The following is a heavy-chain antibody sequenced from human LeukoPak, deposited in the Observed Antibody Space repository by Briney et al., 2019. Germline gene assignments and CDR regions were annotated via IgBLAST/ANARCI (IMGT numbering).Heavy chain of an antibody. CDR3: AKIVVPDSMSYYYFYAMDV. V-gene: IGHV3-23*01. CDR2: ITTTGGST. J-gene: IGHJ6*02. Sequence: GGSLRLSCAASGFTFYNYALSWVRQAPGKGLEWVSAITTTGGSTFYAGSVKGRLSISRDNSKNTLDLQMNSLRAEDTALYYCAKIVVPDSMSYYYFYAMDVWGQGATVTVSS. CDR1: GFTFYNYA. D-gene: IGHD2-2*01.